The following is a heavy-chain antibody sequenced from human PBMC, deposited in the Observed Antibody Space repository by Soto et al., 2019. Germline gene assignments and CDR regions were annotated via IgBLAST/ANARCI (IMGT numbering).Heavy chain of an antibody. Sequence: GASVKVSCKASGYTFTGYYMHWVRQAPGQGLEWMGWINPNSGGTNYAQKFQGRVTMTRDTSISTAYMELSRLRSDDTAVYYCASLRFSYDFWSGYSYGMDVWGQGTTVTVSS. V-gene: IGHV1-2*02. D-gene: IGHD3-3*01. CDR2: INPNSGGT. CDR3: ASLRFSYDFWSGYSYGMDV. CDR1: GYTFTGYY. J-gene: IGHJ6*02.